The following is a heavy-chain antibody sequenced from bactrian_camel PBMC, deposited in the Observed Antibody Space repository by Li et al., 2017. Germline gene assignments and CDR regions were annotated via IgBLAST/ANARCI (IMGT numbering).Heavy chain of an antibody. Sequence: DVQLVESGGGLVQPGGSLRLSCAASGFTFRSYVMSWVRQAPGKGLEWVSAINSGGGTTYYADSVKGRFTISRDNAKNTLYLQLNSLKTEDTAMYYCAKVLRPDLIRDFGYWGQGTQVTVS. CDR1: GFTFRSYV. CDR2: INSGGGTT. CDR3: AKVLRPDLIRDFGY. V-gene: IGHV3S40*01. J-gene: IGHJ6*01.